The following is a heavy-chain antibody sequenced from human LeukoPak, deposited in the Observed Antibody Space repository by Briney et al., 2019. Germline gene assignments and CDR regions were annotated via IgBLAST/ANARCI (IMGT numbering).Heavy chain of an antibody. D-gene: IGHD3/OR15-3a*01. CDR1: AFTVSGNY. Sequence: GGSLRLSCAVSAFTVSGNYMSWVRQAPGKGLEWVSLIYSGGTTYYADSVKGRFTISRDNSNNTVYLQMNSLRADDTAVFYCAKVPLRTGLKYFDYWGQGTLVTVSS. V-gene: IGHV3-53*01. J-gene: IGHJ4*02. CDR3: AKVPLRTGLKYFDY. CDR2: IYSGGTT.